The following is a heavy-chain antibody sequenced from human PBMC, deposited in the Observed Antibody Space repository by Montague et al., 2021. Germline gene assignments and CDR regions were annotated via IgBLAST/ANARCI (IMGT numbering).Heavy chain of an antibody. CDR2: VYSSGST. J-gene: IGHJ4*02. Sequence: SETLSLTCTVSGGSIRSSIYYWSWIRLPPGKGLEWIGYVYSSGSTSYNTSLKSRVIISVESAKNQISLTLNSATAADTAVYYCARGHGYDSSWFYWGQGTLIFVSA. CDR1: GGSIRSSIYY. CDR3: ARGHGYDSSWFY. D-gene: IGHD6-13*01. V-gene: IGHV4-61*05.